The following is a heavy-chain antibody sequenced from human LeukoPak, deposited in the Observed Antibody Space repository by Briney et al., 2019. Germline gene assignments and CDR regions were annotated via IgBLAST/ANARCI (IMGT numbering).Heavy chain of an antibody. J-gene: IGHJ4*02. Sequence: PGGSLRLSCAASGFTFSNVAMTWVRQAPGERLEWVSTISGSGESTYYTDSLKGRFTISRDSSRNTVYLHMNSLRAEDTAVYYCAKINGPILTGKLDCWGQGTLVTVSS. CDR2: ISGSGEST. D-gene: IGHD3-9*01. CDR3: AKINGPILTGKLDC. V-gene: IGHV3-23*01. CDR1: GFTFSNVA.